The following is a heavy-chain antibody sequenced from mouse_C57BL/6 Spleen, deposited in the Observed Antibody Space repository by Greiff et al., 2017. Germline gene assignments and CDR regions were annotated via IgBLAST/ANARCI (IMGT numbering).Heavy chain of an antibody. CDR3: ARVYGSSFFYAMDY. Sequence: EVHLVESGPGLVKPSQSLSLTCSVTGYSITSGYYWNWIRQFPGNKLEWMGYISYDGSNNYNPSLKNRISITRDTSKNQFFLKLDSVTTEDTATYYCARVYGSSFFYAMDYWGQGTSVTVSS. V-gene: IGHV3-6*01. CDR1: GYSITSGYY. D-gene: IGHD1-1*01. CDR2: ISYDGSN. J-gene: IGHJ4*01.